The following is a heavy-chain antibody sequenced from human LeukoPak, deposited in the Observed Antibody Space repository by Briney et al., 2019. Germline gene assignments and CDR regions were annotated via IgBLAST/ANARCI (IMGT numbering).Heavy chain of an antibody. CDR3: ARQLVVVAATRDDY. J-gene: IGHJ4*02. Sequence: GGSLRLSCAASGFTFSSYSMNWFRQAPGKGLEWVSYISSSSSTIYYADSVKGRFTISRDNAKNSLYLQMNSLRAEDTAVYYCARQLVVVAATRDDYWGQGTLVTVSS. D-gene: IGHD2-15*01. CDR2: ISSSSSTI. V-gene: IGHV3-48*04. CDR1: GFTFSSYS.